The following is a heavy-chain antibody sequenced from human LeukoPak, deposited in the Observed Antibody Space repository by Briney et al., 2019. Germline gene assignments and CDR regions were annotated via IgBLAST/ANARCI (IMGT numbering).Heavy chain of an antibody. V-gene: IGHV1-8*01. CDR2: MNPNSGNT. Sequence: EASVKVSCKASGHTFTSYDINWVRQATGQGLEWMGWMNPNSGNTGYAQKFQGRVTMTRNTSISTAYMELSSLRSEDTAVYYCARVAQYYYDSSGYSYWGQGTLVTVSS. CDR1: GHTFTSYD. J-gene: IGHJ4*02. D-gene: IGHD3-22*01. CDR3: ARVAQYYYDSSGYSY.